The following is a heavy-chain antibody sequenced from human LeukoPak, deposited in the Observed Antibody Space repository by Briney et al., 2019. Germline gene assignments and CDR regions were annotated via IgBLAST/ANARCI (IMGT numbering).Heavy chain of an antibody. CDR2: IYTSRRT. CDR3: ARDLMEAFDY. J-gene: IGHJ4*02. CDR1: GGSISSYD. D-gene: IGHD2-8*01. V-gene: IGHV4-4*07. Sequence: PSETLSLTCTVSGGSISSYDWSWIRQPAGKGLEWIGRIYTSRRTNYHPYLKSRVTISVDKSKYQFSLGLSSVTAADTAVYYCARDLMEAFDYWGQGTLVTVSS.